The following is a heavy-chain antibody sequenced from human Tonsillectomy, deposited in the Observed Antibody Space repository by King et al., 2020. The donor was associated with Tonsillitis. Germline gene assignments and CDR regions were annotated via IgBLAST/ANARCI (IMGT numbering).Heavy chain of an antibody. CDR1: GFTFSNYW. CDR3: SRPGGVYCSSTTCYDYFDY. D-gene: IGHD2-2*01. CDR2: VNSDESIT. Sequence: VQLVESGGGLVQPGGSLRLSCAASGFTFSNYWMNWVRQAPGKGLVWVSRVNSDESITDYADSVKGRFTISRDNAKNTLYLEMNSRRAEDTAVYYCSRPGGVYCSSTTCYDYFDYWGQGTLVTVSS. V-gene: IGHV3-74*01. J-gene: IGHJ4*02.